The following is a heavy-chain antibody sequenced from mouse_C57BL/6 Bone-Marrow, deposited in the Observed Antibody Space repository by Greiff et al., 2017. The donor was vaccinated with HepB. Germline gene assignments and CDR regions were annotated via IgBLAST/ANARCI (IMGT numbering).Heavy chain of an antibody. V-gene: IGHV1-43*01. CDR3: AREDCDFDV. CDR1: GYSFTGYY. CDR2: INPSTGGT. J-gene: IGHJ1*03. Sequence: VQLQQSGPELVKPGASVKISCKASGYSFTGYYMHWVKQSSEKSLEWIGEINPSTGGTSYNQKFKGKATLTVDKSSSTAYMQLKSLTSEDSAVYYCAREDCDFDVWGTGTTLTVSS.